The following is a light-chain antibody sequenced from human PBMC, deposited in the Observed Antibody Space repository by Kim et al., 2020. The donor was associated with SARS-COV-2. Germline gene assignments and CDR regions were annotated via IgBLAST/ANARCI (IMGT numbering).Light chain of an antibody. V-gene: IGLV2-18*02. J-gene: IGLJ3*02. CDR1: SSDVGGYNR. CDR2: EVS. CDR3: SSYTTSRTWV. Sequence: QSALTQPPSVSGSPGQSVTISCTGTSSDVGGYNRVSWYQQPPGTAPKLMIYEVSDRPSGVPDRFSGSKSGNTASLTISGLQAEDEADYYCSSYTTSRTWVCGGGTQLTVL.